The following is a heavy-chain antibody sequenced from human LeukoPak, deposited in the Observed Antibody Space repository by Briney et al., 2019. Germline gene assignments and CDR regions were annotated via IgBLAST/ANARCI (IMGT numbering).Heavy chain of an antibody. CDR3: ARVGGRIAVAGKDY. CDR1: GGSISSSSYY. D-gene: IGHD6-19*01. V-gene: IGHV4-39*07. CDR2: IYYSGST. Sequence: PSETLSLTCTVSGGSISSSSYYWGWIRQPPGKGLEWIGSIYYSGSTYYNPSLKSRVTISVDTFKNQFSLKLSSVTAADTAVYYCARVGGRIAVAGKDYWGQGTLVTVSS. J-gene: IGHJ4*02.